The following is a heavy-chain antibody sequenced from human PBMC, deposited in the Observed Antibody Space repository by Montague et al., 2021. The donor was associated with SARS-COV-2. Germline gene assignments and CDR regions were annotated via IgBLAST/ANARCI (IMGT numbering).Heavy chain of an antibody. CDR2: IYYSGST. D-gene: IGHD2-2*01. V-gene: IGHV4-31*03. CDR3: ATESLGYCSSTSCYGPHYGMDV. J-gene: IGHJ6*02. CDR1: GGSISSGGYY. Sequence: TLSLTCTVSGGSISSGGYYWSWIRQHPGKGPEWIGYIYYSGSTYYNPSLKSRVTISVDTSKNQFSLKLSSVTAADTAVYYCATESLGYCSSTSCYGPHYGMDVWGQGTTVTVSS.